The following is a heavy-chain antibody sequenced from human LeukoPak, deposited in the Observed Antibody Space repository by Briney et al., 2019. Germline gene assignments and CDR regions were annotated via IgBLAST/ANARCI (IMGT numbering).Heavy chain of an antibody. CDR3: ARGDYNWNYDFDY. CDR1: GGTFSSYA. V-gene: IGHV1-69*04. D-gene: IGHD1-7*01. J-gene: IGHJ4*02. CDR2: IIPILGIA. Sequence: ASVKVSCKASGGTFSSYAISWVRQAPGQGLEWMGRIIPILGIANYAQKFQGRVTITADKSTGTAYMELSSLRSEDTAVYYCARGDYNWNYDFDYWGQGTLVTVSS.